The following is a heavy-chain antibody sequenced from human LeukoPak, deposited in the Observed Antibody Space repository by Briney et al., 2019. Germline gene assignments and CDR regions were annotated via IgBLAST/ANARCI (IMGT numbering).Heavy chain of an antibody. Sequence: MTGGSLRLSCAASGFTFSSYSVNWVRQAPGKGLEWVSSISSSSSYIYYADSVKGRFTISRDNAKNSLYLQMNSLRAEDTAVYYCATYSSLNRREFQFWGQGTLLTVSS. CDR3: ATYSSLNRREFQF. CDR1: GFTFSSYS. V-gene: IGHV3-21*01. J-gene: IGHJ1*01. CDR2: ISSSSSYI. D-gene: IGHD3-22*01.